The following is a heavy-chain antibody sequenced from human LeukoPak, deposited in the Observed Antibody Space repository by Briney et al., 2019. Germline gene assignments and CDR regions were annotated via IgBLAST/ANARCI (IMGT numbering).Heavy chain of an antibody. J-gene: IGHJ4*02. CDR1: GFTFSSYV. CDR3: AKSQQQLLQSPGG. V-gene: IGHV3-23*01. Sequence: PGGSLRLSCAASGFTFSSYVMSWVCQAPGKGLEWVSGISDSGAYTYYADSVKGRFTISRDNSKNTLYLQMNSLRADDTAVYYCAKSQQQLLQSPGGWGQGTLVTVSS. D-gene: IGHD6-13*01. CDR2: ISDSGAYT.